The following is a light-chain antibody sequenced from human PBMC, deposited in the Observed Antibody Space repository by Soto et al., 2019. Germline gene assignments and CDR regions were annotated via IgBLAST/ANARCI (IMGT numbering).Light chain of an antibody. J-gene: IGKJ4*01. CDR1: QSVGSN. CDR3: HQRRQWPLT. CDR2: GAS. V-gene: IGKV3-15*01. Sequence: EIVWRQSPGTLSLSPGESATLSCRASQSVGSNLAWYQQKPGQAPRLLISGASTRASGVPARFSGSGSGTEFTLTISSLKSEDFAVYYCHQRRQWPLTFGGGTKVDIK.